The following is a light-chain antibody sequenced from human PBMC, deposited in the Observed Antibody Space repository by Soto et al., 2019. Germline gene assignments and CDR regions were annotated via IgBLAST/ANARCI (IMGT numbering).Light chain of an antibody. CDR2: WAS. CDR1: QSVLYSSNNKNY. Sequence: DIVMTQSPDSLAVSLGERATINCKSSQSVLYSSNNKNYLAWYQQKPGQPPKLLIYWASTRESGVPDRFSGSGSGTDFTLTISSLQAEDFATYYCQQDLRPPLTFGPGTKVDIK. CDR3: QQDLRPPLT. V-gene: IGKV4-1*01. J-gene: IGKJ3*01.